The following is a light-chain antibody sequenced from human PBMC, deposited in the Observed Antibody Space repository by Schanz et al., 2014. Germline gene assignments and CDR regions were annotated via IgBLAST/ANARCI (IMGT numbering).Light chain of an antibody. J-gene: IGLJ3*02. V-gene: IGLV2-8*01. Sequence: QSALTQPPSASGSPGQSVTISCTGTSSDIGGYNYDSWYQQHPGKAPKILIYEVSKRPSGVPDRFSGSKSGNTASLTVSGLQAEDEADYYCSSYVGSNNWVFGGGTKLTVL. CDR2: EVS. CDR1: SSDIGGYNY. CDR3: SSYVGSNNWV.